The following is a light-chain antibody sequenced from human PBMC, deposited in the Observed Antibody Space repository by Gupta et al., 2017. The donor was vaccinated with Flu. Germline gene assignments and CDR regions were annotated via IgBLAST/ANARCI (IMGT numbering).Light chain of an antibody. Sequence: SEAVGDRVTITCRASQNIRNDLGWYQQKPGEAPKRLIYGASTLVSGVPSRFSGSGSGTDFTLIISSLQPEDFATYYCLQHNSFPALTFGGGNKVEIK. V-gene: IGKV1-17*01. CDR1: QNIRND. CDR3: LQHNSFPALT. CDR2: GAS. J-gene: IGKJ4*01.